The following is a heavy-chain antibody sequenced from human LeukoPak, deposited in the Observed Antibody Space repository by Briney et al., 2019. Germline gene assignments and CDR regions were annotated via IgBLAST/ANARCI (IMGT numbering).Heavy chain of an antibody. CDR3: TTLLHSGSSSDSGY. D-gene: IGHD6-13*01. J-gene: IGHJ4*02. CDR1: GFTFSGSA. Sequence: GGSLRLSCAASGFTFSGSAMHWVRQASGKGLEWVGRIRSKANSYATAYAASVKGRFTISRDDSKNTAYLQMNSLKTEDTAVYYCTTLLHSGSSSDSGYWGQGTLVTVSS. V-gene: IGHV3-73*01. CDR2: IRSKANSYAT.